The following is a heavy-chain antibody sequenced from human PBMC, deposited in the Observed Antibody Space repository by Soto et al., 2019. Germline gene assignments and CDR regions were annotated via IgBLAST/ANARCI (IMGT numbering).Heavy chain of an antibody. CDR3: AKDMRIAAAGTWAH. J-gene: IGHJ4*02. D-gene: IGHD6-13*01. CDR2: ISGSGGST. V-gene: IGHV3-23*01. Sequence: PGGSLRLSCAASGFTFSSYAMSWVRQAPGKGLEWVSAISGSGGSTYYADSVKGRFTISRDSSKNTLYLQMNSLRAEDTAVYYCAKDMRIAAAGTWAHWGQGTLVTVSS. CDR1: GFTFSSYA.